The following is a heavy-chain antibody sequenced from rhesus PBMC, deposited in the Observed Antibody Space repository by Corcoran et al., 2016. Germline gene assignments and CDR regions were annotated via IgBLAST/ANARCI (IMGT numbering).Heavy chain of an antibody. D-gene: IGHD2-2*01. CDR2: MYGSSGST. CDR3: ARDYVLSY. Sequence: QVQLQESGPGLVTPSETLSLTCAVSGGSIRDNYYWNWIRQSPGKGLEWIGNMYGSSGSTYYNPSLKSRVTTSKDTTKNQFSLKLTSVTAADTAVYYCARDYVLSYWGQGVLVTVSS. J-gene: IGHJ4*01. CDR1: GGSIRDNYY. V-gene: IGHV4S9*01.